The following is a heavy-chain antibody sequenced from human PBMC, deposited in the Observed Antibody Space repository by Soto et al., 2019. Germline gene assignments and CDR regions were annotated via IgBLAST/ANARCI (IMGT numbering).Heavy chain of an antibody. D-gene: IGHD3-3*01. CDR2: ISAFNGNT. V-gene: IGHV1-18*04. CDR1: DYTFTSCG. J-gene: IGHJ4*02. CDR3: ARVKGEYYDFWSGHYPERYYFDY. Sequence: ASVKVSCKASDYTFTSCGISWVRQAPGQGLEWMGWISAFNGNTNYAQKLQGRVTMTTDTSTRTAYMELRSLRSDDTAVYYCARVKGEYYDFWSGHYPERYYFDYWGQGTLVTVSS.